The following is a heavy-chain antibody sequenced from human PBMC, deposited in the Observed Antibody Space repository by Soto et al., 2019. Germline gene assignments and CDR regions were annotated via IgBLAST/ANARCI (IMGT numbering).Heavy chain of an antibody. Sequence: SETLSLTCTVSGGSISSSSYYWGWIRQPPGKGLEWIGSIYYSGSTYYNPSLKSRVTISVDTSKNQFSLKLGSVTAADTAVYYCARQILGIAARRMSENYYYYYMDVWGKGTTVTVSS. V-gene: IGHV4-39*01. CDR3: ARQILGIAARRMSENYYYYYMDV. J-gene: IGHJ6*03. CDR2: IYYSGST. D-gene: IGHD6-6*01. CDR1: GGSISSSSYY.